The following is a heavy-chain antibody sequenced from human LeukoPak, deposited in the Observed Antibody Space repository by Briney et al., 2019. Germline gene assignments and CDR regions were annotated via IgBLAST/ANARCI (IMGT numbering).Heavy chain of an antibody. D-gene: IGHD4-17*01. Sequence: PGGSLRLSCAASGFTFSSYWMHWVRQAPGKGLVWVSRINSDGSSTSYADSVKGRLTISRDNAKNTLYLQMNSLRAEDTAVYYCARSPDYGDYSFDYWGQGTRVTVSS. CDR2: INSDGSST. V-gene: IGHV3-74*01. CDR1: GFTFSSYW. CDR3: ARSPDYGDYSFDY. J-gene: IGHJ4*02.